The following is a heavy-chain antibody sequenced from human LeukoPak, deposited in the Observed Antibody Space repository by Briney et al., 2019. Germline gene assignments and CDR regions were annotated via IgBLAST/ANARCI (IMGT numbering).Heavy chain of an antibody. Sequence: GGSLRLSCAASGFTFSDYHMSWIRQAPGKGLEWVSYISSSDSTIYYADSVRGRFTISRDNAKNSLYLQMNSLRVEDTAVYYCAGHYDILTGARGGKAAFDIWGQGTMVTVSS. J-gene: IGHJ3*02. CDR1: GFTFSDYH. D-gene: IGHD3-9*01. CDR3: AGHYDILTGARGGKAAFDI. CDR2: ISSSDSTI. V-gene: IGHV3-11*04.